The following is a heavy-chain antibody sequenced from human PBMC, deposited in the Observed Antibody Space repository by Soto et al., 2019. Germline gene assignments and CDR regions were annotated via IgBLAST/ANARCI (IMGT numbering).Heavy chain of an antibody. J-gene: IGHJ4*02. CDR3: ARDRRRTSVTTTFDY. CDR1: GFTFSSHG. CDR2: IWYDGSNK. D-gene: IGHD4-17*01. Sequence: LRLSFAASGFTFSSHGMHWVRQAPGKGLEWMAVIWYDGSNKYYADSVKGRFTISRDNSKNTLYLQMNSLRAEDTAVYYCARDRRRTSVTTTFDYWGQGTLVTVSS. V-gene: IGHV3-33*01.